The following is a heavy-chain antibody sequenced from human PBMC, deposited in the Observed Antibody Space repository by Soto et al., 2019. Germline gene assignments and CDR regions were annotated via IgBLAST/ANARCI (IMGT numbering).Heavy chain of an antibody. CDR3: ARRYGASFDY. CDR1: GGSISSYY. J-gene: IGHJ4*02. D-gene: IGHD4-17*01. CDR2: IYYSGST. Sequence: SETLSLTCTVSGGSISSYYWSWIRQPPGKGLEWIGYIYYSGSTNYNPSLKSLVTISVDTSKNQFSLKLSSVTAADTAVYYCARRYGASFDYWGQGTLVTVS. V-gene: IGHV4-59*01.